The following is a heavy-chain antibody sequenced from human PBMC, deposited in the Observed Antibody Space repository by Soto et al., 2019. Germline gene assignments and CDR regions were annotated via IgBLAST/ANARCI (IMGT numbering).Heavy chain of an antibody. D-gene: IGHD3-10*01. CDR2: INSDGSST. V-gene: IGHV3-74*01. CDR1: GFTFSSYW. CDR3: AREGAERGSGSSGGMDV. J-gene: IGHJ6*02. Sequence: EVQLVESGGGLVQPGGSLRLSCAASGFTFSSYWMHWVRQAPGKGLVWVSRINSDGSSTSYADSVKGRFTISRDNAKNTLYLQMHSLRAEDTAVYYCAREGAERGSGSSGGMDVWGQGTTVTVSS.